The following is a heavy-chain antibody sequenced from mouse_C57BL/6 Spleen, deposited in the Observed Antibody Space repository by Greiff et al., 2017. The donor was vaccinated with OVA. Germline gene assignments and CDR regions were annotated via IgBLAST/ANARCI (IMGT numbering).Heavy chain of an antibody. CDR2: INPNNGGT. J-gene: IGHJ2*01. Sequence: EVQLQQSGPELVKPGASVKISCKASGYTFTDYYMNWVKQSHGKSLEWIGDINPNNGGTSYNQKFKGKATLTVDKSSSTAYMELRSLTSEDSAVYYCARRDYGSGYFDYWGQGTTLTVSS. V-gene: IGHV1-26*01. D-gene: IGHD1-1*01. CDR3: ARRDYGSGYFDY. CDR1: GYTFTDYY.